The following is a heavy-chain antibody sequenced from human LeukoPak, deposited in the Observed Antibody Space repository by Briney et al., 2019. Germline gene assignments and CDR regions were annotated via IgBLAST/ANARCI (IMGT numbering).Heavy chain of an antibody. CDR3: ASRTAVAGTGFDY. Sequence: GESLKISCKGSGYSFTSYWIGWVRQMPGKGLEWMGIIYPGDSDTRYSPSFQGQVTISADKSISTAYLQWSSLKASDTAMYYCASRTAVAGTGFDYWGQGTLVTVSS. CDR1: GYSFTSYW. D-gene: IGHD6-19*01. V-gene: IGHV5-51*01. J-gene: IGHJ4*02. CDR2: IYPGDSDT.